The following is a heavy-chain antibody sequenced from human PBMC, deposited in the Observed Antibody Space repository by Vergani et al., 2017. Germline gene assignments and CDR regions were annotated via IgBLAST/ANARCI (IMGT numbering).Heavy chain of an antibody. CDR2: IYPGDSDT. J-gene: IGHJ6*03. D-gene: IGHD2-15*01. Sequence: EVQPVQSGAEVKKPGESLKISCKGSGYSFTSYWIGWVRQMPGKGLEWMGIIYPGDSDTRYSPSFQGQVTISADKSISTAYLQWSSLKASDTAMYYCEXHDIARLGRYYYYYMDVWGKGTTVTVSS. V-gene: IGHV5-51*03. CDR3: EXHDIARLGRYYYYYMDV. CDR1: GYSFTSYW.